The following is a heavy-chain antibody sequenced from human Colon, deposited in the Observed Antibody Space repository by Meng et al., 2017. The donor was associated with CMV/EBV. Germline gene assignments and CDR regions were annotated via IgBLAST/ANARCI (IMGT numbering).Heavy chain of an antibody. J-gene: IGHJ6*02. CDR2: ISYDGSGE. Sequence: GESLKISCVASGFNFNSYAMYWVRQAPGKGLEWVAVISYDGSGEYYADSVKGRFTISRDNSKNTLYLQMISLRAEDTAVYYCARDIGRYCTGGTCYARPYLYDLDVWGQGTTVTVSS. V-gene: IGHV3-30-3*01. CDR3: ARDIGRYCTGGTCYARPYLYDLDV. D-gene: IGHD2-15*01. CDR1: GFNFNSYA.